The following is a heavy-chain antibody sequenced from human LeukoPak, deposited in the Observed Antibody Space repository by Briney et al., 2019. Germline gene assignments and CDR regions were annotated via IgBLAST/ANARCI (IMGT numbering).Heavy chain of an antibody. D-gene: IGHD6-19*01. Sequence: GGSLRLSCSASGFTVTHYAMDWVRQAAGKGLEWVSVIYTSGSTFYADSVKGGFTISRDNSKNTLYLQMNSLRAEDTAMYYCAAGIAVAGHENHWGQGTLVTVSS. J-gene: IGHJ5*02. CDR1: GFTVTHYA. CDR2: IYTSGST. CDR3: AAGIAVAGHENH. V-gene: IGHV3-53*01.